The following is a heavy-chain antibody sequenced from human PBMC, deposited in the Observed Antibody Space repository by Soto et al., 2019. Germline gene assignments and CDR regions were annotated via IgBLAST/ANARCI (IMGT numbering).Heavy chain of an antibody. CDR2: VDPDGRIT. CDR1: GLNGYW. CDR3: TSLSAPVDH. J-gene: IGHJ4*02. Sequence: PGGSLRLSCAAPGLNGYWMHWVRQAPGKELVWVAHVDPDGRITSYADSVRGRFTISRDDGKSTVYLHMGSVRVEDTAMYYCTSLSAPVDHWGQGALVTVSS. V-gene: IGHV3-74*01. D-gene: IGHD6-25*01.